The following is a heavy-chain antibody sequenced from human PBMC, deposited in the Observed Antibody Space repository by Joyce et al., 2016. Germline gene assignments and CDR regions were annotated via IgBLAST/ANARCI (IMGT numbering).Heavy chain of an antibody. V-gene: IGHV3-30-3*01. CDR2: ISYDGSDE. D-gene: IGHD6-19*01. Sequence: QVQLVESGGGVVQPGKPLRLSLTASGFSCRTYVMQWFRQAPSKGLEWVAVISYDGSDEDYADSVRGRFTVSRDNSKSTLYLQMNSLRTSDTAVYFCARDTLGWLVDYWGQGTLVSVSS. CDR3: ARDTLGWLVDY. CDR1: GFSCRTYV. J-gene: IGHJ4*02.